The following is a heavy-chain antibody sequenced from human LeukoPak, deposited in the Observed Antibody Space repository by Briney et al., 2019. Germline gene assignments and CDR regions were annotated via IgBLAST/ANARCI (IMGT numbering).Heavy chain of an antibody. CDR3: ARTYDYGPYYYYGMDV. D-gene: IGHD5-12*01. Sequence: GGSLRLSCAASGFTFSSYAMSWVRQAPGKGLVWVSRINSDGSSTSYADSVKGRFTISRDNAKNTLYLQMNSLRAEDTAVYYCARTYDYGPYYYYGMDVWGQGTTVTVSS. J-gene: IGHJ6*02. CDR2: INSDGSST. CDR1: GFTFSSYA. V-gene: IGHV3-74*01.